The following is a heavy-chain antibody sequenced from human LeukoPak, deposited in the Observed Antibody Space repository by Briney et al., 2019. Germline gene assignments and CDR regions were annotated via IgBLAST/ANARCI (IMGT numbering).Heavy chain of an antibody. V-gene: IGHV1-69*05. CDR1: GGTFSSYA. CDR3: ARNSPFEPAAGTDFDY. J-gene: IGHJ4*02. Sequence: ASVKVSRKASGGTFSSYAISWVRQAPGQGLEWMGRIIPIFGTANYAQKFQGRVTITTDESTSTAYMELSSLRSEDTAVYYCARNSPFEPAAGTDFDYWGQGTLVTVSS. D-gene: IGHD6-13*01. CDR2: IIPIFGTA.